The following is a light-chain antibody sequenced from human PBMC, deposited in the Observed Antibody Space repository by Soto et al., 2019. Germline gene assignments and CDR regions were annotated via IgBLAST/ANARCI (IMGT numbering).Light chain of an antibody. CDR2: DAS. Sequence: EFVLTQSPGTLSLSPGERATLSCRASQTVRNNYLAWYQQKPGQAPRLLIYDASSRATGTPDRFSGGGSGTDFNLTLSRLEPEDFAVYYCQQFSSYPLTFGGGTKVDIK. CDR3: QQFSSYPLT. J-gene: IGKJ4*01. V-gene: IGKV3-20*01. CDR1: QTVRNNY.